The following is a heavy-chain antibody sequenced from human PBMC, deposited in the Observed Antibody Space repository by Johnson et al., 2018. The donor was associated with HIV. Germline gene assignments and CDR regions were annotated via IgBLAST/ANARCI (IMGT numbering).Heavy chain of an antibody. CDR3: ARDRGGPVRDDAFDI. D-gene: IGHD3-10*01. CDR2: ISGSGGST. J-gene: IGHJ3*02. CDR1: GFTFSSYD. Sequence: VQLVESGGGLVQPGRSLRLSCAASGFTFSSYDMHWVRQAPGKGLEWVSAISGSGGSTYYADSVKGRFTISRDNSKNSLYLQMNSLRAEDTAVYYCARDRGGPVRDDAFDIWGQGTMVTVSS. V-gene: IGHV3-23*04.